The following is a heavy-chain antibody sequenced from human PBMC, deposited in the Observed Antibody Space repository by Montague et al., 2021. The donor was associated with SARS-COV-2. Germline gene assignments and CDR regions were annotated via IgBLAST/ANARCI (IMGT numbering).Heavy chain of an antibody. V-gene: IGHV3-23*01. CDR1: GFTFSSYA. J-gene: IGHJ4*02. CDR3: AKDQFVYDFWSGYGTIDY. Sequence: SLRLSCSASGFTFSSYAMSWVRQAPGKGLEWVSAISGSGGSTYYADSVKGRFTISRDNSKNTLYLQMNSLRAEDTAVCYCAKDQFVYDFWSGYGTIDYWGQGTLVTVSS. CDR2: ISGSGGST. D-gene: IGHD3-3*01.